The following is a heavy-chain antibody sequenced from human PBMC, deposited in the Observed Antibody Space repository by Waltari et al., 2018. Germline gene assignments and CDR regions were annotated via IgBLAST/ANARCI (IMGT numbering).Heavy chain of an antibody. CDR2: ISSTSSDI. CDR3: AGGYSSYYGMDV. V-gene: IGHV3-21*02. Sequence: EVQLVESGGGLVKPGGSLRTPCAASGFPFNAYTMNWVRQAPGKGLEWVSSISSTSSDIYYADSVKGRFTISRDNAKSSLYLQLNSLRAEDTAVYYCAGGYSSYYGMDVWGQGTTVTVSS. CDR1: GFPFNAYT. J-gene: IGHJ6*02. D-gene: IGHD6-13*01.